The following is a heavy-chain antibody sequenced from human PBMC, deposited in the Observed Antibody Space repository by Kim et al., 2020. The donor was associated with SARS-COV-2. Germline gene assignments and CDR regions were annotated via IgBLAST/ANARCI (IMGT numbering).Heavy chain of an antibody. D-gene: IGHD6-6*01. J-gene: IGHJ6*02. CDR3: ARGKYSSSLDYYYGMDV. V-gene: IGHV6-1*01. Sequence: VQSRITITPDTSKNQFSLQLNSVTPEDTAVYYCARGKYSSSLDYYYGMDVWGQGTTVTVSS.